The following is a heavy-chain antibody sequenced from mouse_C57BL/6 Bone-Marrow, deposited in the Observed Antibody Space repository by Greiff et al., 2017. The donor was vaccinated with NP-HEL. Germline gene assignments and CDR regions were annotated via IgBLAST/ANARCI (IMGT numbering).Heavy chain of an antibody. J-gene: IGHJ3*01. V-gene: IGHV1-54*01. Sequence: LQESGAELVRPGTSVKVSCKASGYAFTNYLIEWVKQRPGQGLEWIGVINPGSGGTNYNEKFKGKATLTADKSSSTAYMQLSSLTSEDSAVYFCAREGPYAYWGQGTLVTVSA. CDR3: AREGPYAY. CDR1: GYAFTNYL. CDR2: INPGSGGT.